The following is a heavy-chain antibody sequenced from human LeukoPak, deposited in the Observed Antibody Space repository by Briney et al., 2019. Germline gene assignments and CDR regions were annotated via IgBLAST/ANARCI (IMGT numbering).Heavy chain of an antibody. V-gene: IGHV1-18*01. CDR1: GYSFFNTG. Sequence: ASVKVSYKASGYSFFNTGITWVRQAPGQGPEWIGWVSTYTGNTNYAEKVQGRVTMTTDTSTDTAYMELRSLISDDTAVYYCGRDEDIPTYPNWIETWGQGTLVTVSS. J-gene: IGHJ5*02. D-gene: IGHD2-2*03. CDR3: GRDEDIPTYPNWIET. CDR2: VSTYTGNT.